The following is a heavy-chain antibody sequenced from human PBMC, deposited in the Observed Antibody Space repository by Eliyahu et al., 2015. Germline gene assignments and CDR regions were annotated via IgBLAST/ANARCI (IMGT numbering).Heavy chain of an antibody. CDR3: ARGGWDIMPTINSVDFDY. V-gene: IGHV3-21*06. CDR2: ITSSSSYV. D-gene: IGHD5-12*01. CDR1: GFTFSSYX. Sequence: EVQLVESGGGLVKPGGSLRLSCAASGFTFSSYXXNWVRQAPGKGLXXVSSITSSSSYVYFADSVKGRFTISRDNAKNSLYLQMNSLGAEDTAVYYCARGGWDIMPTINSVDFDYWGQGTLVAVSS. J-gene: IGHJ4*02.